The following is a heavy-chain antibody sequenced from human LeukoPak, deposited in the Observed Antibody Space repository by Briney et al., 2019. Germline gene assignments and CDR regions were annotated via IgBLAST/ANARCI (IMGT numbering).Heavy chain of an antibody. CDR1: GFTFSSYG. Sequence: GGSLRLSCAASGFTFSSYGMHWVRQAPGKGLEWVALIWYDGSNKYYADSVKGRFTISRDNSKNTVYLQMNSLRAEDTAVYYCASRRGGIVGDYWGQGALVTVSS. J-gene: IGHJ4*02. CDR3: ASRRGGIVGDY. D-gene: IGHD2-15*01. V-gene: IGHV3-33*01. CDR2: IWYDGSNK.